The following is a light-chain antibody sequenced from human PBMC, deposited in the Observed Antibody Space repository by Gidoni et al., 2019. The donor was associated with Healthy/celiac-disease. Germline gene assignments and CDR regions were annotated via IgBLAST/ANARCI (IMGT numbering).Light chain of an antibody. CDR3: QQYYSYSWT. Sequence: DIQMTQSPSTLSASVGDRVTITCRASQSISSLLSWYQQKPGKAPKLLIYNASSLESGVPSRFSGSGSGTEFTLTISSLQPDDFATYYCQQYYSYSWTFGQGTKVEIK. CDR2: NAS. J-gene: IGKJ1*01. V-gene: IGKV1-5*03. CDR1: QSISSL.